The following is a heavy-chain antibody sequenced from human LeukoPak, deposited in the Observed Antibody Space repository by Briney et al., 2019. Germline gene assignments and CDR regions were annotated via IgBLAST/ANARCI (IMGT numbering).Heavy chain of an antibody. CDR3: ARGQGGYTYGYYFDY. Sequence: SETLSLTCAVYGGSFSGYYWSWIRQPPGKGLEWIGSIYYSGSTYYNPSLKSRVTISVDTSKNRFSLKLSSATAAGTAVYYCARGQGGYTYGYYFDYWGQGTLVTVSS. CDR2: IYYSGST. J-gene: IGHJ4*02. V-gene: IGHV4-34*01. D-gene: IGHD5-18*01. CDR1: GGSFSGYY.